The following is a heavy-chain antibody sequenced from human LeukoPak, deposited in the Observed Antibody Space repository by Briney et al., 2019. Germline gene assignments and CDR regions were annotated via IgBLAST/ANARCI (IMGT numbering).Heavy chain of an antibody. CDR2: ISSDGSNG. D-gene: IGHD1-26*01. Sequence: PGGSLRLSCAASGFTFSNYAVHWVRQAPGRGLEWVTVISSDGSNGYYAGSVKGRFTISRDNSQNTLYVQMSSLRTEDTAMYYCVREVTSGSFDSWGQGTLVTVSS. CDR3: VREVTSGSFDS. J-gene: IGHJ4*02. CDR1: GFTFSNYA. V-gene: IGHV3-30*04.